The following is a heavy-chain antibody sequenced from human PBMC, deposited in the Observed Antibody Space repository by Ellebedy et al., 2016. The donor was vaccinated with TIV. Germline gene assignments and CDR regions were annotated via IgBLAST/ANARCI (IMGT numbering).Heavy chain of an antibody. J-gene: IGHJ3*02. D-gene: IGHD6-19*01. V-gene: IGHV4-30-4*01. CDR2: IFYSGST. CDR1: GGSISSGDYC. Sequence: SETLSLTXTVSGGSISSGDYCWNWIRQPPGKGLEWIGYIFYSGSTYYNPSLKSRVVISVDTSKNQFSLRLTSVTAADTAVYYCARGRAVAGTFAFDMWGQGTKVTVSS. CDR3: ARGRAVAGTFAFDM.